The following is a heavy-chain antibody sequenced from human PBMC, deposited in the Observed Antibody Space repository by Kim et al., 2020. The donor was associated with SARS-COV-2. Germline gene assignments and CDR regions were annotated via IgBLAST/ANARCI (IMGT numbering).Heavy chain of an antibody. J-gene: IGHJ4*02. D-gene: IGHD6-13*01. Sequence: NPPLKSRVTISVATSKNQFSLKLSSVTAADTAVYYCRAAAGRGQDYFDYWGQGTLVTVSS. CDR3: RAAAGRGQDYFDY. V-gene: IGHV4-39*01.